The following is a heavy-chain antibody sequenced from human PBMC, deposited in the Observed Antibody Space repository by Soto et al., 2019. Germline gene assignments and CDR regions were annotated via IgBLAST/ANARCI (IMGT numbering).Heavy chain of an antibody. J-gene: IGHJ4*02. V-gene: IGHV3-33*01. CDR1: GFTFSSYG. Sequence: QVQLVESGGGAVQPGRSLRLSCVASGFTFSSYGIHWVRQAPGKGLECVAPIWGDGSNEDYADSVEGRFTISRDNSKNTVYLEMNSLRAEDTAVYYCAVLHSSSNSYFDCWGQGTLVTVSS. CDR3: AVLHSSSNSYFDC. CDR2: IWGDGSNE. D-gene: IGHD6-13*01.